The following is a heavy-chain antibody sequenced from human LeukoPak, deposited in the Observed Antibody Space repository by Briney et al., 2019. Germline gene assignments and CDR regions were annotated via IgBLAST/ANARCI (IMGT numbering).Heavy chain of an antibody. CDR3: ARGGYDFWSGYSPYNWFDP. CDR2: INPNSGGT. Sequence: ASVKVSCKASGYTFTGYYMHWVRQAPGQGLEWMGWINPNSGGTNYAQKFQGRVTMTRDTSISTAYMELSRLRSDVTAVYYCARGGYDFWSGYSPYNWFDPWGQGTLVTVSS. V-gene: IGHV1-2*02. D-gene: IGHD3-3*01. CDR1: GYTFTGYY. J-gene: IGHJ5*02.